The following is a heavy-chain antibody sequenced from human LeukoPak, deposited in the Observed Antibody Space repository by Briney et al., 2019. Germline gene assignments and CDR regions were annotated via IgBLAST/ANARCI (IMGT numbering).Heavy chain of an antibody. CDR1: GFTVSNYG. D-gene: IGHD4/OR15-4a*01. J-gene: IGHJ5*02. Sequence: TGGSLRLSCVVSGFTVSNYGMHWVRQAPGKGLEWVAMMSFGGDKHYLDSVNGRFTISRDNSENILYLQMNSLRPEDTALYYCARDFLSNRWCYWFDPWGQGTLVTVSS. V-gene: IGHV3-30*03. CDR2: MSFGGDK. CDR3: ARDFLSNRWCYWFDP.